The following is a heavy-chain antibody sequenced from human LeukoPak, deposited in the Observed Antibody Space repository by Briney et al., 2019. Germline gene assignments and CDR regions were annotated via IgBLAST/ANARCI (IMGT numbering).Heavy chain of an antibody. CDR1: GYTFTSYG. CDR2: INPNSGGT. Sequence: ASVKVSCKASGYTFTSYGISWVRQAPGQGLEWMGWINPNSGGTNYAQKLQGRVTMTRDTSISTAYMELSRLRSDDTAVYYCALYGSGDWFDPWGQGTLVTVSS. V-gene: IGHV1-2*02. D-gene: IGHD3-10*01. J-gene: IGHJ5*02. CDR3: ALYGSGDWFDP.